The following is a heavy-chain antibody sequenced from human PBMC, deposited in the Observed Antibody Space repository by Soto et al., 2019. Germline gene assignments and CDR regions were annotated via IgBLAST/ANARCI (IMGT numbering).Heavy chain of an antibody. CDR3: ARVSSTTCYGECNFDY. Sequence: ASVKVSCKASGYTFTSYYIHWVRQAPGQGLEWMGIINPSVGSTNYAQKFQGRVTMTTDTSTSTVYMDLSSLRSEDTAVYYCARVSSTTCYGECNFDYWGRGTLVTVSS. CDR1: GYTFTSYY. J-gene: IGHJ4*02. D-gene: IGHD2-2*01. V-gene: IGHV1-46*03. CDR2: INPSVGST.